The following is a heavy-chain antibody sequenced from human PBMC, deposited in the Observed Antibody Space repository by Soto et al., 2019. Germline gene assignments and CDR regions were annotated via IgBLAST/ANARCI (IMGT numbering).Heavy chain of an antibody. CDR2: INPNGGST. J-gene: IGHJ4*02. D-gene: IGHD6-19*01. Sequence: QVQVVQSGAEVKKPGASVKVSCKTSGYTFINYHVHWVRQAPGQGLEWMGAINPNGGSTTYAQHLQGRITMTRDASTSPVYMDLSSLRSDDTAVYYCALPKNTLGWYNFWGQGSLVTVS. V-gene: IGHV1-46*01. CDR3: ALPKNTLGWYNF. CDR1: GYTFINYH.